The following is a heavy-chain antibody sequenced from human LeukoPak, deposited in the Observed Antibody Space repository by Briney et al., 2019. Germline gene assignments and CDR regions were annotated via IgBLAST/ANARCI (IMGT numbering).Heavy chain of an antibody. D-gene: IGHD6-13*01. CDR3: AKNGYSSSWHDY. CDR1: GFTFSSYS. CDR2: ISSSSTTI. J-gene: IGHJ4*02. Sequence: GGSLRLSCAASGFTFSSYSMMWVRQAPGKGLEWVSYISSSSTTIHYADSVKGRFTISRDNAKNSVYLQMNSLRAGDTAVYFCAKNGYSSSWHDYWGQGTLVTVSS. V-gene: IGHV3-48*01.